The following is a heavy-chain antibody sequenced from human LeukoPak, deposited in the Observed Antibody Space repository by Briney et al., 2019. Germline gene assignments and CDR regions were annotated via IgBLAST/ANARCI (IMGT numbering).Heavy chain of an antibody. J-gene: IGHJ4*02. CDR1: GYTFTGYY. CDR3: ASWRDYMTTVTTDY. V-gene: IGHV1-2*06. CDR2: INPNSGGT. Sequence: ASVKVSCKASGYTFTGYYMHWVRQAPGQGLEWMGRINPNSGGTNYAQKFQGRVTMTRNTSISTAYMELSSLRSEDTAVYYCASWRDYMTTVTTDYWGQGTLVTVSS. D-gene: IGHD4-17*01.